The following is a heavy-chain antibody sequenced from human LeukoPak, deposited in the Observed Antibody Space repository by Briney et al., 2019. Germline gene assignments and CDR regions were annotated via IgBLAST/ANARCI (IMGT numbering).Heavy chain of an antibody. V-gene: IGHV3-23*01. D-gene: IGHD4-17*01. J-gene: IGHJ6*02. CDR1: GFTFSSYA. CDR3: AKDDYGVYGMDV. CDR2: ISGSGGST. Sequence: GGSLRLSCAASGFTFSSYAMSWVRQAPGKGLEWASAISGSGGSTYYAGSVKGRFTISRDNSKNTLYLQMNSLRAEDTAVYYCAKDDYGVYGMDVSGQGTTVTVSS.